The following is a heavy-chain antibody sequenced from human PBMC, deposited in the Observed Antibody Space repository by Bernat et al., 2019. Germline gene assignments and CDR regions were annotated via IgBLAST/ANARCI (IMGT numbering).Heavy chain of an antibody. V-gene: IGHV4-39*01. CDR3: ASTSCYTGTDWFDP. CDR2: VYYSGST. D-gene: IGHD2-2*02. CDR1: GGSISSGRTYY. Sequence: QLQLQESGPGLVKPSETLSLTCTVSGGSISSGRTYYWGWIRQPPGKGLEWIGSVYYSGSTYYNPSLKSRVTTSVDTSRNRFSLRLNSVTAADTAVYYCASTSCYTGTDWFDPWGQGTLVTVSS. J-gene: IGHJ5*02.